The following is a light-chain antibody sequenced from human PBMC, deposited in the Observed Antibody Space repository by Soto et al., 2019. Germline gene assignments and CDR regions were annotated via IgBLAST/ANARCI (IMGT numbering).Light chain of an antibody. CDR3: SSYTSSSTL. CDR1: SSDVGGYNY. CDR2: AVT. J-gene: IGLJ1*01. V-gene: IGLV2-14*01. Sequence: QSGGAQPACVSLSPGQSITISCTGTSSDVGGYNYVSLYQQHPGKAPKLMIYAVTDRPSGVSSRFSGSKSGNTASLTISGLQAEDEADYYCSSYTSSSTLFGTGTKVTVL.